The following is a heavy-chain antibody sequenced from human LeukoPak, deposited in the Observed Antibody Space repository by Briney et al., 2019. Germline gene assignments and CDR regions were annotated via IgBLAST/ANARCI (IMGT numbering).Heavy chain of an antibody. CDR3: TRDGAAATN. Sequence: GGSLRLSCAGSGFTFSNYWMSWVRQAPGKGPEWVANIKQDGREKHYVDSVKGRFTISRDNAKSSLYLQRNSLRAEDTAVYYCTRDGAAATNWGQGTLVTVSS. CDR2: IKQDGREK. CDR1: GFTFSNYW. J-gene: IGHJ4*02. D-gene: IGHD6-13*01. V-gene: IGHV3-7*01.